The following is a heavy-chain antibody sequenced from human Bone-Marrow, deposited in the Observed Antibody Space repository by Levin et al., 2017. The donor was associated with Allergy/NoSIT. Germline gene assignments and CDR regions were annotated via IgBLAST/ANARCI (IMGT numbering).Heavy chain of an antibody. CDR3: ARAFYFDSSGYFFDF. Sequence: SGPTLVKPTQTLTLTCDFSGFSLTTSGVGVGWVRQPPGKALEWLALLYWNDQKRYSQSLRTRLTITKGTSKNQVVLTMANMDPGDTATYYCARAFYFDSSGYFFDFWGQGTLVTASS. CDR2: LYWNDQK. CDR1: GFSLTTSGVG. V-gene: IGHV2-5*01. D-gene: IGHD3-22*01. J-gene: IGHJ4*02.